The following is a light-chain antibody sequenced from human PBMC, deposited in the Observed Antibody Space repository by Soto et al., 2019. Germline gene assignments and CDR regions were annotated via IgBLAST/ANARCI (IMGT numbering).Light chain of an antibody. V-gene: IGLV2-14*01. Sequence: QSALTQPASVSGSPGQSITISCTGTSSDIGNYKFVSWYQQHPGKAPKLLIYEVSDRPPGVSNRFSGSKSGNTATLTISGLQAEDEADYYCSSYTSGTTLVVFGGGTKLTVL. CDR2: EVS. CDR3: SSYTSGTTLVV. CDR1: SSDIGNYKF. J-gene: IGLJ2*01.